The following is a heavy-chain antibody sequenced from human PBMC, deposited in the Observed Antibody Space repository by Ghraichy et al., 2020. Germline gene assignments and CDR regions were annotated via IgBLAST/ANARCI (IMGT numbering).Heavy chain of an antibody. D-gene: IGHD3-10*01. Sequence: LSLTCAASGFTFSNYAMNWVRQAPGKGLEWVSTISGYGGITYYADSVKGRFTISRDNSKNTLSLQMNSLRAEDTAVYYCAKDFRLLSIIMGQTPRIAYDIWGQGTTVTVSS. V-gene: IGHV3-23*01. CDR3: AKDFRLLSIIMGQTPRIAYDI. CDR2: ISGYGGIT. CDR1: GFTFSNYA. J-gene: IGHJ3*02.